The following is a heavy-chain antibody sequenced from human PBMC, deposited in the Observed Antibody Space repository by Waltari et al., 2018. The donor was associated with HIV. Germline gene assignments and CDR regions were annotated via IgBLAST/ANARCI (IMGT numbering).Heavy chain of an antibody. Sequence: EVQLVESGGGLGQPGGSLRLSCATSGLGFGSFSMNWVRQAPGKGLEWLAYISSSSSTIYYADSVRGRFTVSRDNAKKSLYLQMNSLRAEDTAVYYCAKDKGYSSSWNFDYWGQGTLVTVSS. CDR1: GLGFGSFS. J-gene: IGHJ4*02. CDR3: AKDKGYSSSWNFDY. D-gene: IGHD6-13*01. CDR2: ISSSSSTI. V-gene: IGHV3-48*01.